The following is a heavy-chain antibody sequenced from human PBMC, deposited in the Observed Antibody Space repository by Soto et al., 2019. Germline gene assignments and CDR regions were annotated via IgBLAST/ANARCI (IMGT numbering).Heavy chain of an antibody. CDR2: INTSGGIT. CDR3: ARSRLSNSWFDP. J-gene: IGHJ5*02. Sequence: GASVKVSCKASGYTFISYYLHWVRQVPGQGLEWMGIINTSGGITSYAQKLQGRVTMTSNTSTSTVYMELSSLRSEDTGVYFCARSRLSNSWFDPWGQGTLVTVSS. CDR1: GYTFISYY. V-gene: IGHV1-46*01.